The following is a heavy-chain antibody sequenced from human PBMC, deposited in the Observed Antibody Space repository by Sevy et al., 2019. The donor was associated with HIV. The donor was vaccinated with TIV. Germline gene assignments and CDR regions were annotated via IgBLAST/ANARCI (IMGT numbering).Heavy chain of an antibody. CDR3: ARGRRGYYDSSGYYPTGGDYFDY. J-gene: IGHJ4*02. Sequence: SKTLSLTCAVYGGSFSGYYWSWIRQPPGKGLEWIGEIDHSGSTNYNPSLKSRVTISVDTSKNQFSLKLSSVTAADTAVYYCARGRRGYYDSSGYYPTGGDYFDYWGQGTLVTVSS. V-gene: IGHV4-34*01. CDR2: IDHSGST. D-gene: IGHD3-22*01. CDR1: GGSFSGYY.